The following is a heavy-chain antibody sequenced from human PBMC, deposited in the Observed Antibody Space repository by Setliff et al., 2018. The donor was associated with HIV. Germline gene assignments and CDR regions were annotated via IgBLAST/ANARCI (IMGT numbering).Heavy chain of an antibody. J-gene: IGHJ4*02. Sequence: GGSLRLSCAASGFTLSDYEMNWVRQAPGKGLEWVSYISSSGGSLYYGASVKGRFTIARDNAKNTLYLQMKSLRVEDTAMYYCATDGDDSRVRLGYWGQGALVTVSS. CDR1: GFTLSDYE. D-gene: IGHD3-22*01. V-gene: IGHV3-48*03. CDR3: ATDGDDSRVRLGY. CDR2: ISSSGGSL.